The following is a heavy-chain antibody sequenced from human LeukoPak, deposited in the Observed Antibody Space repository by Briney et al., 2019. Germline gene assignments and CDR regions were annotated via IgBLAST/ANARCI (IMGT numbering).Heavy chain of an antibody. V-gene: IGHV3-21*01. CDR3: ARAFSGGWYYFDY. CDR1: GFTFSSYS. CDR2: ISSSSSYI. J-gene: IGHJ4*02. Sequence: GGSLRLSCAASGFTFSSYSMNWVRQAPGKGLEWVSSISSSSSYIYYADSVKGRFTISRDNAKNSLYLQMNSLRAEDTAVYYCARAFSGGWYYFDYWGQGTLVTVSS. D-gene: IGHD6-19*01.